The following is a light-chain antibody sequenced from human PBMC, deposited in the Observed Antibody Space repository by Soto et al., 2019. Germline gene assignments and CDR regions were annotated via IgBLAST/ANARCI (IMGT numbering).Light chain of an antibody. CDR2: AAS. CDR1: QSISNH. Sequence: DIQLTQSPSSLSASVEDRVIITCRASQSISNHLNWYQQTPGKATKLLIFAASSVQSGVPSRFSGSRSGPDFTLTISSLQPEEFATYYCQQSYSSPPTFGQGTKVDIK. V-gene: IGKV1-39*01. CDR3: QQSYSSPPT. J-gene: IGKJ1*01.